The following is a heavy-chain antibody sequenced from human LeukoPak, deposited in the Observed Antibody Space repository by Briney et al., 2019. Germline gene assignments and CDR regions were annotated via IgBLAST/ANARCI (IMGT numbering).Heavy chain of an antibody. J-gene: IGHJ5*02. D-gene: IGHD2-21*01. Sequence: SLSLSCAASGFTLSSSWMTWVRQAPAKGREGVAGINQDGGEIQYVDSVKGRFTISRDNAKNSLYPQMNILTAHRAAVHYCVRAYHPGGWFARWGQGTLVTVSS. CDR1: GFTLSSSW. V-gene: IGHV3-7*04. CDR3: VRAYHPGGWFAR. CDR2: INQDGGEI.